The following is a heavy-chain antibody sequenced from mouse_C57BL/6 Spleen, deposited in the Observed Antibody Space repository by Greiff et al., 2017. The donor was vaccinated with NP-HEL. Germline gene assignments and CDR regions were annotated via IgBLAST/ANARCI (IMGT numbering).Heavy chain of an antibody. D-gene: IGHD1-1*01. CDR1: GYTFTDYE. CDR2: IDPETGGT. CDR3: TRNYYGRSYDY. J-gene: IGHJ2*01. Sequence: VQLQQSGAELVRPGASVTLSCKASGYTFTDYEMHWVKQTPVHGLEWIGAIDPETGGTAYNQKFKGKAILTADKSSSTAYMELRSLTSEDSAVYYCTRNYYGRSYDYWGQGTTLTVSS. V-gene: IGHV1-15*01.